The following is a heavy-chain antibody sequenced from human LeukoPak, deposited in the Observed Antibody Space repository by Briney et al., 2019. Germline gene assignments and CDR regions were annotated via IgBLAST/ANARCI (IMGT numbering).Heavy chain of an antibody. CDR3: ARHRGSGYPYFDY. D-gene: IGHD3-22*01. V-gene: IGHV4-59*01. J-gene: IGHJ4*02. CDR1: GGSINNYY. Sequence: SETLSLTCTVAGGSINNYYWSWIRQPPGKGLEWIGYIYYSGSTNYNPSLKSRVTISVDTSKNQFSLKLSSLTAADTAVYYCARHRGSGYPYFDYWGQGTLVTVSS. CDR2: IYYSGST.